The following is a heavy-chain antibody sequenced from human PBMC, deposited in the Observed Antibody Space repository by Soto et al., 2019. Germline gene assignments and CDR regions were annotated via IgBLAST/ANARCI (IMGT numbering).Heavy chain of an antibody. Sequence: QLQLQESGPGLVKPSETLSLTCTVSGGSISSNSYYWAWIRQPPGKGLEWIGNIYYSGTTYYNPSLKSRDTISVDTSKNQFSLKLSSVTAADTAVYYCARHKGGYYSGVDVWGQGTTVTVSS. CDR2: IYYSGTT. J-gene: IGHJ6*02. CDR1: GGSISSNSYY. V-gene: IGHV4-39*01. D-gene: IGHD3-16*01. CDR3: ARHKGGYYSGVDV.